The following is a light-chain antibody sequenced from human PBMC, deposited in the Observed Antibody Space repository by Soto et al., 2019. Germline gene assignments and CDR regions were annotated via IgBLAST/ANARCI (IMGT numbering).Light chain of an antibody. V-gene: IGLV3-27*01. CDR2: KDS. CDR1: VLAKKY. Sequence: SYELTQPSSVSVSPGQTARITCSGDVLAKKYARWFQQKPGQAPVLVIYKDSERPSGIPERFSGSSSGTTVTLTISGAQVEDEADYYCYSAADNNQVFGGWTKLTVL. CDR3: YSAADNNQV. J-gene: IGLJ2*01.